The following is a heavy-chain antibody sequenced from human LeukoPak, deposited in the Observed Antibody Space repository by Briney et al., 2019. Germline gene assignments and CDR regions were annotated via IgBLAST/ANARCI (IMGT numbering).Heavy chain of an antibody. CDR1: GFTFSSYW. D-gene: IGHD3-9*01. CDR3: AKDSYDILTGYSYFDY. CDR2: ISGSGGST. V-gene: IGHV3-23*01. J-gene: IGHJ4*02. Sequence: GGSLRLSCAASGFTFSSYWMHWVRQAPGKGLEWVSAISGSGGSTYYADSVKGRFTISRDNSKNTLYLQMNSLRAEDTAVYYCAKDSYDILTGYSYFDYWGQGTLVTVSS.